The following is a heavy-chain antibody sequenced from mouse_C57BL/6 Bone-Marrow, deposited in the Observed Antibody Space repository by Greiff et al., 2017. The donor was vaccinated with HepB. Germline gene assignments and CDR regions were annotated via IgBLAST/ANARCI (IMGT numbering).Heavy chain of an antibody. CDR3: ARSEITTVASYYFDY. Sequence: EVQLVESGPELVKPGASVKIPCKASGYTFTDYNMDWVKQSHGKSLEWIGDINPNNGGTIYNQKFKGKATLTVDKSSSTAYMELRSLTSEDTAVYYCARSEITTVASYYFDYWGQGTTLTVSS. CDR2: INPNNGGT. CDR1: GYTFTDYN. V-gene: IGHV1-18*01. J-gene: IGHJ2*01. D-gene: IGHD1-1*01.